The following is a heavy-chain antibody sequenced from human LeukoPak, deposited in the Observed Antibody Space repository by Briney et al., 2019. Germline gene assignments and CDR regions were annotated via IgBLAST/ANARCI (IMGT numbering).Heavy chain of an antibody. D-gene: IGHD3-3*01. CDR1: GYTFTSYG. V-gene: IGHV1-18*01. Sequence: ASVKVSCKASGYTFTSYGISWVRQAPGQGLEWMGWISAYNGNTNYAQKLQGRVTMTTDTSTSTAYMELRSLRSDDTAVYYCARDFAYDFWSGYYEEPKNWFDPWGQGTLVTVSS. CDR2: ISAYNGNT. J-gene: IGHJ5*02. CDR3: ARDFAYDFWSGYYEEPKNWFDP.